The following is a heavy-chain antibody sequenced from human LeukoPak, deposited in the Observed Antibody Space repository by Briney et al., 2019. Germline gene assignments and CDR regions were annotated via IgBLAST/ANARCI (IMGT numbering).Heavy chain of an antibody. CDR1: GGSISSHY. CDR3: ARAAGYDFWSGYGNYYYYYMDV. V-gene: IGHV4-59*11. Sequence: SETLSLTCTVSGGSISSHYWSWIRQPPGKGLEWIGYIYYSGSTNYNPSLKSRVTISVDTSKNQFSLKLSSVTATDTAVYYCARAAGYDFWSGYGNYYYYYMDVWGKGTTVTVSS. CDR2: IYYSGST. D-gene: IGHD3-3*01. J-gene: IGHJ6*03.